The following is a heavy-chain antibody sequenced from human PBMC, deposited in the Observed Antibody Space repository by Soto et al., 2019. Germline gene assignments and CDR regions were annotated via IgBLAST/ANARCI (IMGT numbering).Heavy chain of an antibody. Sequence: ASVKVSCKASGYTFTGYYMHWVRQAPGQGLEWMGWINPNSGGTNYAQKFQGWVTMTRDTSISTAYMELSRLRSDDTAVYYCARASGGVVPAANYYYYGMDVWGQGTMVTVSS. CDR3: ARASGGVVPAANYYYYGMDV. V-gene: IGHV1-2*04. CDR1: GYTFTGYY. D-gene: IGHD2-2*01. J-gene: IGHJ6*02. CDR2: INPNSGGT.